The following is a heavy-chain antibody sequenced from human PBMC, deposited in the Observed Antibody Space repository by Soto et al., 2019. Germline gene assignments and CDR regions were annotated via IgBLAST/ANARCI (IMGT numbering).Heavy chain of an antibody. J-gene: IGHJ5*02. Sequence: LLTLRLSWAVEGGKFGGYCGRWIRQPPGKGLEWIGEINHSGSTNYNPSLKSRVTISVDTSKNQFSLKLSSVTAADTAVYYCARRRIQLWLHWFDPWGQGTLVTVSS. CDR3: ARRRIQLWLHWFDP. CDR1: GGKFGGYC. D-gene: IGHD5-18*01. CDR2: INHSGST. V-gene: IGHV4-34*01.